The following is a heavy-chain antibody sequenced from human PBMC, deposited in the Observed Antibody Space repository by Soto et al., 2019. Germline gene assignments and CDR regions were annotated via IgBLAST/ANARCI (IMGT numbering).Heavy chain of an antibody. CDR3: ARDSGGYSGGSCLYFCGMDV. J-gene: IGHJ6*02. CDR1: GFTFSSYS. Sequence: GGSLRLSCAASGFTFSSYSMNWVRQAPGKGLEWVSSISSSSSYIYYADSVKGRFTISRDNAKNSLYLQMNSLRAEDTAVYYCARDSGGYSGGSCLYFCGMDVWGQGTTVTVSS. V-gene: IGHV3-21*01. CDR2: ISSSSSYI. D-gene: IGHD2-15*01.